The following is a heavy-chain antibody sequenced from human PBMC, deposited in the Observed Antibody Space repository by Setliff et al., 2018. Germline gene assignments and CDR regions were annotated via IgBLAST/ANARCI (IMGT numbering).Heavy chain of an antibody. CDR3: AREQWLDPPGYYYMDV. CDR1: GYSISSGYI. J-gene: IGHJ6*03. V-gene: IGHV4-38-2*02. Sequence: SETLSLTCTVSGYSISSGYIWGWIRQPPGKGLEWIGEIIHSGSTNYNPSLKSRVTISMDTSKNQFSLKLNSVTAADMAVYYCAREQWLDPPGYYYMDVWAKGTTVTVSS. D-gene: IGHD6-19*01. CDR2: IIHSGST.